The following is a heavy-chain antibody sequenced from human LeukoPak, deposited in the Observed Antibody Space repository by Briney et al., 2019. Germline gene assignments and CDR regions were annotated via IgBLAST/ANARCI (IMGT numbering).Heavy chain of an antibody. D-gene: IGHD3-10*01. CDR2: IRYDGGNK. Sequence: PGGSLRLSCAPSGFTFSRYGMHWVRQAPGKGLEWVAFIRYDGGNKYYADSVKGRFTISRDSSKNTLYLQMNSLRPEDTAVYYCAKDSSAPISITMVRGRWYFDYWGQGTLVTVSS. J-gene: IGHJ4*02. CDR3: AKDSSAPISITMVRGRWYFDY. CDR1: GFTFSRYG. V-gene: IGHV3-30*02.